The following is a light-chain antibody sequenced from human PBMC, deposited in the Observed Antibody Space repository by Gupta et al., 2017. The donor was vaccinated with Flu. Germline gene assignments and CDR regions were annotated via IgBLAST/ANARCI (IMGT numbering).Light chain of an antibody. V-gene: IGKV3-11*01. J-gene: IGKJ4*01. CDR3: QQRSDWLT. CDR2: DVS. CDR1: QSVSNF. Sequence: EIVLTQSPATLALSPGDRATLSCRASQSVSNFLAWYQQKPGQAPRLLIYDVSKRATGTPARFSGSGSGTDFILTISSLEPEDFAVYYCQQRSDWLTFGGGTKVEIK.